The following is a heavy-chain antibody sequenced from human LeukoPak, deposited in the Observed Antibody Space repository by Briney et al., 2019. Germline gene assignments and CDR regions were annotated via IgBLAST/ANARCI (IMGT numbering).Heavy chain of an antibody. CDR1: GGTFSSYA. Sequence: VSSVKVSCKASGGTFSSYAISWVRQAPGQGLEWMGRIIPIFGTANYAQKFQGRVTITTDESTSTAYMELSSLRSEDTAVYYCAGTGRGNWFDPWGQGTLVTVSS. CDR3: AGTGRGNWFDP. V-gene: IGHV1-69*05. J-gene: IGHJ5*02. CDR2: IIPIFGTA. D-gene: IGHD3-10*01.